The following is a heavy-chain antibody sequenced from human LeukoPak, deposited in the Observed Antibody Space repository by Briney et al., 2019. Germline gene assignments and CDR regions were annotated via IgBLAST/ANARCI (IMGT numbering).Heavy chain of an antibody. J-gene: IGHJ3*02. CDR1: GYTFTSYG. CDR2: ISAYNGNT. D-gene: IGHD4-17*01. CDR3: ARGGSTVTTFYDAFDI. V-gene: IGHV1-18*01. Sequence: ASVKVSCKASGYTFTSYGISWVRQAPGQGLEWMGWISAYNGNTNYAQKLQGRVTMTTDTSTSTAYMELSSLRSEDTAVYYCARGGSTVTTFYDAFDIWGQGTMVTVSS.